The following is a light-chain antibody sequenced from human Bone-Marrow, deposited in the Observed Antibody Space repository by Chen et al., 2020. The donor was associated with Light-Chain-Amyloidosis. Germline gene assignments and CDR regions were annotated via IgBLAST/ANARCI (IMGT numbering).Light chain of an antibody. CDR1: SSDV. J-gene: IGLJ3*02. CDR3: SSSATSNTWV. CDR2: DVI. Sequence: QSALTQPASVSGSPGQSITVSCTGASSDVSWYQQHPGNAPKLVIYDVINRPSGVSSRFSGSKSGNTASLTISGLQAEDEADYFCSSSATSNTWVFGGGTKLTVL. V-gene: IGLV2-14*03.